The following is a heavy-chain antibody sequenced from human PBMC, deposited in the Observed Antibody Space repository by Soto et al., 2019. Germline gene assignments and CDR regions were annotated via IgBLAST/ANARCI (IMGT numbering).Heavy chain of an antibody. V-gene: IGHV4-59*08. D-gene: IGHD2-2*01. Sequence: SETLSLTCTVSGDSVSSDYWSWIRRPPGKRLEYIGFIYLGGSPNYNPSLENRVTISADTSKNQFSLKLSSVTAADTAVYYCARPRDCSSTSCYGALDPWGQGTLVTVSS. CDR1: GDSVSSDY. CDR3: ARPRDCSSTSCYGALDP. J-gene: IGHJ5*02. CDR2: IYLGGSP.